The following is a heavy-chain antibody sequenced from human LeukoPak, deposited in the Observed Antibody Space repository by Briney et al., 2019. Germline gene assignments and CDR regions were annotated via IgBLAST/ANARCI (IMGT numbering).Heavy chain of an antibody. V-gene: IGHV4-59*12. CDR3: ARIGGYCTNGVCYGIDY. D-gene: IGHD2-8*01. CDR2: IYYSGST. CDR1: GGSISSYY. Sequence: PSETLSLTCTVSGGSISSYYWSWIRQPPGKGLEWIGDIYYSGSTNYNPSLKSRVTISVDTSKNQFSLRLSSVTAADTAVYYCARIGGYCTNGVCYGIDYWGQGTLVTVSS. J-gene: IGHJ4*02.